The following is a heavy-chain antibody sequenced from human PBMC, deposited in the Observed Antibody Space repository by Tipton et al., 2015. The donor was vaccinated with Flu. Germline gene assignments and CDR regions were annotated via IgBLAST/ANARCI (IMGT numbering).Heavy chain of an antibody. J-gene: IGHJ4*02. D-gene: IGHD4-17*01. V-gene: IGHV4-59*02. CDR2: VSNAGGP. Sequence: TLSLTCTVSGDSVGRYFWSWIRQSPGQGLEWIAYVSNAGGPNYSPSFESRATISLDTAKAEFSLKLRSVTAADTALYYYAGDRRSYSAGDYPVRSFDFWGPGILVAVSP. CDR3: AGDRRSYSAGDYPVRSFDF. CDR1: GDSVGRYF.